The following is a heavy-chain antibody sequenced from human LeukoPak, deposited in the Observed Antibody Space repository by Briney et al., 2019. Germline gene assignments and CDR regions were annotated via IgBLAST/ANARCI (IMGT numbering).Heavy chain of an antibody. CDR3: ASGLRLTRGYYYYYYMDV. Sequence: SVRVSCKASGGTFSSYAISWVRQAPGQGLEWMGGIIPIFGTANYAQKFQGRVTITTDESTSTAYMELSSLRSEDTAVYYCASGLRLTRGYYYYYYMDVWGKGTTVTVSS. D-gene: IGHD5-12*01. CDR2: IIPIFGTA. CDR1: GGTFSSYA. J-gene: IGHJ6*03. V-gene: IGHV1-69*05.